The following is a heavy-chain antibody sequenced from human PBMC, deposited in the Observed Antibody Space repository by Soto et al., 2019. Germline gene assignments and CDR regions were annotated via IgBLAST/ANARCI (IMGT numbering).Heavy chain of an antibody. Sequence: ASETLSLTCAVYGGSFSGYYWSWIRQPPGKGLEWIGEINHSGSTNYNPSLKSRVTISVDTSKNQFSLKLSSVTAADTAVYYCALGSTVTYFDYWGQGTLVTVSS. J-gene: IGHJ4*02. CDR3: ALGSTVTYFDY. CDR1: GGSFSGYY. V-gene: IGHV4-34*01. D-gene: IGHD4-17*01. CDR2: INHSGST.